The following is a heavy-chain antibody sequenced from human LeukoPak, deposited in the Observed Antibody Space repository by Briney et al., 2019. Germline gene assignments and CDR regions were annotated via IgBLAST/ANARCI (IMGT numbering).Heavy chain of an antibody. J-gene: IGHJ4*02. D-gene: IGHD6-13*01. CDR3: ARALEGYSSSWYRNRYYFDY. CDR1: GGSISSYY. V-gene: IGHV4-59*01. Sequence: PSETLSLTCTVSGGSISSYYWSWIRQPPGKGLEWIGSIYYSGSTNYNPSLKSRVTISVDTSKNQFSLKLSSVTAADTAVYYCARALEGYSSSWYRNRYYFDYWGQGTLVTVSS. CDR2: IYYSGST.